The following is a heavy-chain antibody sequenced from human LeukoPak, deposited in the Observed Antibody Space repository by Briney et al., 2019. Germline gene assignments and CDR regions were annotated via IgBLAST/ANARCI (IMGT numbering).Heavy chain of an antibody. J-gene: IGHJ6*03. Sequence: SETLSLTCAVYGGSFSGYYWSWIRQPPGKGLEWIGEINHSGSTNYNPSLKSRVTISVDMSKNQFSLKLSSVTAADTAVYYCARGWLQPYYYYMDVWGKGTTVTVSS. D-gene: IGHD5-24*01. V-gene: IGHV4-34*01. CDR2: INHSGST. CDR3: ARGWLQPYYYYMDV. CDR1: GGSFSGYY.